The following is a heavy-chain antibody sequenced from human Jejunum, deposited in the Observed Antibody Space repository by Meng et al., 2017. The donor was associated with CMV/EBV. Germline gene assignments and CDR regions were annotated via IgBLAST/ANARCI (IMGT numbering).Heavy chain of an antibody. V-gene: IGHV3-23*01. D-gene: IGHD2-15*01. J-gene: IGHJ4*02. CDR1: GFTFGSHA. CDR2: ITRSGGNT. Sequence: LKVSCAATGFTFGSHAMSWVRRAPGEGMKWVASITRSGGNTYYADSVKGRFTISRDNSKNTLYLQMNSLRADDTAVYYCARLSDSWGQGTRVTVSS. CDR3: ARLSDS.